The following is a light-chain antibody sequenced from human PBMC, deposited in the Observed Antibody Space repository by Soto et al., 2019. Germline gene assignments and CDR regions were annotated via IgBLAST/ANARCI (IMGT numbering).Light chain of an antibody. CDR2: GTS. J-gene: IGKJ2*01. Sequence: EIVMTQSPATLSVSPGERATLSCRASQSVSSNLAWYQQKPGQAPRLLMYGTSSRATGIPARFSGSGSGTEFILTISSLQSEAFAVYYCQQYDNWPRTFCQGTKLDIK. V-gene: IGKV3-15*01. CDR3: QQYDNWPRT. CDR1: QSVSSN.